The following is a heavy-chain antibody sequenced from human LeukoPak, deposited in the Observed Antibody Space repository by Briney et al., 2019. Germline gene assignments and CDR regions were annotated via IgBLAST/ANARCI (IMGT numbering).Heavy chain of an antibody. CDR1: GFTFSSYG. D-gene: IGHD3-22*01. CDR2: SRYDGSNK. Sequence: PGGSLRLSCAASGFTFSSYGVHWVPRAPGKGLEWVTFSRYDGSNKFYADSVKGRLTISRDNYKNTLYLQINSRRAEDTAVYYCASEIYYYDSSGYSYWGQGTLVTVSS. V-gene: IGHV3-30*02. J-gene: IGHJ4*02. CDR3: ASEIYYYDSSGYSY.